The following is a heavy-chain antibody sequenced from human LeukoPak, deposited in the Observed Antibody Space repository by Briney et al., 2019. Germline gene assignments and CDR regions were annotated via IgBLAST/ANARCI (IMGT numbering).Heavy chain of an antibody. CDR1: GFTLNSYA. D-gene: IGHD4-17*01. J-gene: IGHJ4*02. CDR3: ATYYGDKPDY. CDR2: ISGSGDST. Sequence: HPGGSLRLSCAASGFTLNSYAVNWVRQAPGRGLEWVSAISGSGDSTHYADSVKGRFTISRDNSKNTLYLQMNSLRAEDTAVYYCATYYGDKPDYWGQGTLVTVSS. V-gene: IGHV3-23*01.